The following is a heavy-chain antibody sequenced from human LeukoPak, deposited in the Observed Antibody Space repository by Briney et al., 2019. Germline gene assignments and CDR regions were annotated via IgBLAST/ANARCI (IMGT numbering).Heavy chain of an antibody. V-gene: IGHV1-18*01. CDR3: ARGQHDYYDSSGYLVGNDY. J-gene: IGHJ4*02. CDR1: GYTFTSDG. Sequence: ASVKVSCKASGYTFTSDGISWVRQAPGQGLEWVGWISAYNGNTNYAQKLQGRVTMTRNTSISTAYMELSSLRSEDTAVYYCARGQHDYYDSSGYLVGNDYWGQGTLVTVSS. D-gene: IGHD3-22*01. CDR2: ISAYNGNT.